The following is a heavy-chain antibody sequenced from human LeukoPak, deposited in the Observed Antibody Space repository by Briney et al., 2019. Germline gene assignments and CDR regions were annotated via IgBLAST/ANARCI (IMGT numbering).Heavy chain of an antibody. CDR3: ARDVNSITVTPTFDY. D-gene: IGHD4-17*01. Sequence: ASVKVSCKAPGYTFTSYGISWVRQAPGQGLEWMGWISAYNGNTNYAQKLQGRVTMTTDTSTSTAYMELRSLRSDDTAVYYCARDVNSITVTPTFDYWGQGTLVTVSS. J-gene: IGHJ4*02. V-gene: IGHV1-18*01. CDR2: ISAYNGNT. CDR1: GYTFTSYG.